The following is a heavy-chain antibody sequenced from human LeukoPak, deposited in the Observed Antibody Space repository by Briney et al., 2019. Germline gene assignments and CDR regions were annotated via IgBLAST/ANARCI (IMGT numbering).Heavy chain of an antibody. J-gene: IGHJ6*03. D-gene: IGHD3-10*01. CDR1: GYSISSGYY. CDR2: IYHSGST. CDR3: AREGRGYYGSGSNYMDV. V-gene: IGHV4-38-2*02. Sequence: SETLSLTCTVSGYSISSGYYWGWIRQPPGKGLEWIGSIYHSGSTYYNPSFKSRVTISVDTSKNQFSLRLSSVTAADTAVYYCAREGRGYYGSGSNYMDVWGKGTTVTVSS.